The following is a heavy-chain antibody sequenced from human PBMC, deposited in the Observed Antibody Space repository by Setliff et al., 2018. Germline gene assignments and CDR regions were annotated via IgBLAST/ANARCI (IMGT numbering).Heavy chain of an antibody. CDR2: INAGNGNT. Sequence: ASVKVSCKASGYTFTIYAIHWVRQAPGQRLEWMGWINAGNGNTKYSQKFQGRVTITRDTSASTAYMELSSLRSEDTAVYYCARVPVVPAAILYYWGQGTLVTVSS. CDR1: GYTFTIYA. V-gene: IGHV1-3*01. CDR3: ARVPVVPAAILYY. D-gene: IGHD2-2*01. J-gene: IGHJ4*02.